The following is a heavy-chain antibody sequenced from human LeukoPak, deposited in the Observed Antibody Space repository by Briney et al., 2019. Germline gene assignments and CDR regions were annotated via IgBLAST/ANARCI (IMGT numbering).Heavy chain of an antibody. CDR1: GGSISSSSYY. Sequence: PSETLSLTCTVSGGSISSSSYYWSWIRQPAGKGLEWIGRIYTSGNTNYNPSLKSRVTISVDTSKNQFSLKLSSMTAADTAVYYCARVVAGPNYFDYWGQGTLVTVSS. J-gene: IGHJ4*02. V-gene: IGHV4-61*02. CDR3: ARVVAGPNYFDY. D-gene: IGHD6-19*01. CDR2: IYTSGNT.